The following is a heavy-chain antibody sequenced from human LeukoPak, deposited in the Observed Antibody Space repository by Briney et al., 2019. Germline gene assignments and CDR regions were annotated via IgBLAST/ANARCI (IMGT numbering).Heavy chain of an antibody. V-gene: IGHV4-39*01. D-gene: IGHD1-1*01. CDR3: ARLNWNDGAFDI. CDR1: GGSISSSSYY. CDR2: IYYSGST. J-gene: IGHJ3*02. Sequence: SETLSLTCTVSGGSISSSSYYWGWIRQPPGKGLEWIGSIYYSGSTYYNPSLKSRVTISVDTSKNQFSLKLSSVTAADTAVYYCARLNWNDGAFDIWGQGTMVTVSP.